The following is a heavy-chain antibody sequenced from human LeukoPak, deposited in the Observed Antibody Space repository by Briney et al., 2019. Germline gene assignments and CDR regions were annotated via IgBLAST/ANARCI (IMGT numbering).Heavy chain of an antibody. CDR2: INPNSGGT. CDR3: ARERIVVGNWFDP. V-gene: IGHV1-2*02. CDR1: GYTFTGYY. Sequence: ASVKVSCKASGYTFTGYYMHWVRQAPGQGLEWMGWINPNSGGTNYAQKFQGRVTMTRDTSISTAYRELSRLRSDDTAVYYCARERIVVGNWFDPWGQGTLVTVSS. J-gene: IGHJ5*02. D-gene: IGHD3-22*01.